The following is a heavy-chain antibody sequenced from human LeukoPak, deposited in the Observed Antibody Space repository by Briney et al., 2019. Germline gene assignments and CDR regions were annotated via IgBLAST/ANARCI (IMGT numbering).Heavy chain of an antibody. CDR3: AREANYGSGKPDNWFDY. V-gene: IGHV1-46*01. Sequence: ASVRVSCKASGYTFTSYYMHWVRQAPGQGLEWMGIINPSGGSTSYAQKFQGRVTMTRDTSTSTVYMELSSLRSEDTAVYYCAREANYGSGKPDNWFDYWGQGTLVTVSS. CDR2: INPSGGST. J-gene: IGHJ5*01. CDR1: GYTFTSYY. D-gene: IGHD3-10*01.